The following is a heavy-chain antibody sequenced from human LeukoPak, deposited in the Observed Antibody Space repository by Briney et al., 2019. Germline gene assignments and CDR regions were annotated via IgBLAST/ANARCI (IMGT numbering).Heavy chain of an antibody. V-gene: IGHV3-11*01. CDR1: GFTFSDYY. CDR3: AKFGDCSSTSCYTSGAFDI. Sequence: PGGSLRLSCAASGFTFSDYYMSWIRQAPGKGLEWVSYISSSGSTIYYADSVKGRFTISRDNSKNTLYLQMNSLRAEDTAVYYCAKFGDCSSTSCYTSGAFDIWGQGTMVTVSS. J-gene: IGHJ3*02. D-gene: IGHD2-2*02. CDR2: ISSSGSTI.